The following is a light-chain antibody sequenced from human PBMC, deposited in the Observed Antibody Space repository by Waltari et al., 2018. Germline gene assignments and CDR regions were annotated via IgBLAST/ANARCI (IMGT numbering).Light chain of an antibody. CDR1: QTVLYRDNNKNY. J-gene: IGKJ1*01. CDR2: WAS. CDR3: HQHYTTPWT. Sequence: DIVMTQSPDSLAVSLGERATINCKSSQTVLYRDNNKNYLTWYQQKPGQPPKLPLSWASIRESGVPDRLSASGSGTDFTLTISSLQAEDVAVYYCHQHYTTPWTFGQGTKVEIK. V-gene: IGKV4-1*01.